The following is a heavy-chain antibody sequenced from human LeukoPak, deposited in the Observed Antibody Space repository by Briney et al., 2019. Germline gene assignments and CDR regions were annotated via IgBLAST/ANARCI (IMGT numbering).Heavy chain of an antibody. CDR3: ARTRPRVVVVVAATPGLGWFDP. D-gene: IGHD2-15*01. J-gene: IGHJ5*02. CDR2: INPSGGST. Sequence: GASVKVSCKASGYTFTSYYMHWVRQAPGQGLEWMGIINPSGGSTSYAQTFQGRVTMTRDTSTSTVYMELSSLRSEDTAVYYCARTRPRVVVVVAATPGLGWFDPWGQGTLVTVSS. V-gene: IGHV1-46*01. CDR1: GYTFTSYY.